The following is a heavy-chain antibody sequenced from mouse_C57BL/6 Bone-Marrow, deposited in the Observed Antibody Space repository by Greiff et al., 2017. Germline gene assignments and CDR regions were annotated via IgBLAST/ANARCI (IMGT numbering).Heavy chain of an antibody. Sequence: QVQLQQPGAELVMPGASVKLSCKASGYTFTSYWMTWVKQRPGQGLEWIGEIDPSDSDTNYNQKFKGKSTLTVDTTSSTAYMQLSSLTSEDSAVYYGAKCPLYSNYVYDMDFWGQGTSVTVSS. D-gene: IGHD2-5*01. CDR3: AKCPLYSNYVYDMDF. CDR1: GYTFTSYW. J-gene: IGHJ4*01. CDR2: IDPSDSDT. V-gene: IGHV1-69*01.